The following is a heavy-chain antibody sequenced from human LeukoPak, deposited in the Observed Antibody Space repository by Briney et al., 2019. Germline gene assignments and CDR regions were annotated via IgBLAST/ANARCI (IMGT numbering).Heavy chain of an antibody. Sequence: SVKVSFKSAAGTFSINAISRVRQPPGQGLEWMGGIITIFGTANYAQKFQSRGTITAAKSTSKDYMYLSSIRPEAKATSYCDRVRDYYDSSGYYYDYWGQGTLVTVST. D-gene: IGHD3-22*01. V-gene: IGHV1-69*06. CDR1: AGTFSINA. CDR3: DRVRDYYDSSGYYYDY. J-gene: IGHJ4*02. CDR2: IITIFGTA.